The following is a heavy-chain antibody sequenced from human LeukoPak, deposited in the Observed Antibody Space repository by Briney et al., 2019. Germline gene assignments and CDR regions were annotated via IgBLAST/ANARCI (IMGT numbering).Heavy chain of an antibody. CDR1: VSTLSAYA. CDR2: ISGGGTGT. D-gene: IGHD3-9*01. V-gene: IGHV3-23*01. Sequence: VGSLRLSCAPSVSTLSAYATNWGCEPPGERGVWVSTISGGGTGTYYADSVKGRFSISRDNSKITLFLQMNSLRAEDTAVYDCASGIDWLVDYWGQGTLVTVSS. CDR3: ASGIDWLVDY. J-gene: IGHJ4*01.